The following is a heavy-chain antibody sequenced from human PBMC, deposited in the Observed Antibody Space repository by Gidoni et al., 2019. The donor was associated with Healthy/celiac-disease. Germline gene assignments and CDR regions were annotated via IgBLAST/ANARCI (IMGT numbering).Heavy chain of an antibody. CDR1: GGAISSGGYS. CDR3: ARDRWAGGTEYWYFDL. CDR2: IYHSGST. V-gene: IGHV4-30-2*01. J-gene: IGHJ2*01. D-gene: IGHD3-16*01. Sequence: QLQLQESGSGLVKPSQTLSLTCAVSGGAISSGGYSWSWIRQPPGKGLEWIGYIYHSGSTYYNPSLKSRVTISVDRSKNQFSLKLSSVTAADTAVYYCARDRWAGGTEYWYFDLWGRGTLVTVSS.